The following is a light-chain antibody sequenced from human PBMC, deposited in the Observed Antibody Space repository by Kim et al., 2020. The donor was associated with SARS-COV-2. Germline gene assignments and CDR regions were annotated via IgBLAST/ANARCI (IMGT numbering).Light chain of an antibody. Sequence: QSALTQSASVSGSPGQSITMSCTGTSSDVGRSDYVSWYQQYPGKAPKVVIYAVTNRPSGVSTRFSGSKSGNTASLTISGLQAEDEADYYSASSGSGHTVIFGGGTKVTVL. V-gene: IGLV2-14*03. CDR2: AVT. CDR3: ASSGSGHTVI. J-gene: IGLJ2*01. CDR1: SSDVGRSDY.